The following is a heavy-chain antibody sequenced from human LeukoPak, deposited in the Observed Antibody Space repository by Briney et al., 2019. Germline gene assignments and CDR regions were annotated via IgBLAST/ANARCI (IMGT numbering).Heavy chain of an antibody. CDR2: IYHSGST. Sequence: PSETLSLTCTVSGGSISSGDYYWSWIRQPPGKGLEWIGYIYHSGSTYYNPSLKSRVTISVDRSKNQFSLKLSSVTAADTAVYYCARERGSGPLDYWGQGTLVTVSS. D-gene: IGHD3-10*01. CDR1: GGSISSGDYY. CDR3: ARERGSGPLDY. J-gene: IGHJ4*02. V-gene: IGHV4-30-2*01.